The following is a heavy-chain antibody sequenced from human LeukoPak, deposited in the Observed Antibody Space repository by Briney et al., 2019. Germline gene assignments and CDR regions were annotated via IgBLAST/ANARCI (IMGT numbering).Heavy chain of an antibody. CDR1: RFTFSSYW. CDR2: IDTDGSTT. J-gene: IGHJ3*01. D-gene: IGHD1-26*01. V-gene: IGHV3-74*01. CDR3: ARTIGSKNAFDL. Sequence: GGSLRLSCAASRFTFSSYWRHWVRQAPGKGLVWVSRIDTDGSTTTYADSVKGRCTISRDNAKNTLYLQMNSLRAEDTAVYYCARTIGSKNAFDLWGQGTMVTVSS.